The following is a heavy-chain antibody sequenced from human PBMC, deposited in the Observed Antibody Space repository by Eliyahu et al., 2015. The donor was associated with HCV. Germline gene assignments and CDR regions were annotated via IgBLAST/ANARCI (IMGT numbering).Heavy chain of an antibody. V-gene: IGHV3-23*01. J-gene: IGHJ4*02. CDR3: AASLDY. CDR2: ISGSDGST. CDR1: GFTFSSYA. Sequence: XVQLLESGGGLVQPGGSXXLSCAASGFTFSSYAXXWVRXAPGKGLEWVSGISGSDGSTYYADSVKGRFTISRDNSKNTLYLQMNSLRAEDTAVYYCAASLDYWGQGTLVTVSS.